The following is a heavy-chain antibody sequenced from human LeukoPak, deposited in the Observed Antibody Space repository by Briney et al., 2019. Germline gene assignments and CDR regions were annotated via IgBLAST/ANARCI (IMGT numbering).Heavy chain of an antibody. D-gene: IGHD2-8*01. Sequence: GESLKISCKGSGYSFTSYWIGWVRQMPGKGLEWMGIIYPADSDTRYSPTFQGQVTISADKSISTAYLQWSSLKASDTAMYYCARHGAGYCTNGVCRHFDHWGQGTLVTVSS. J-gene: IGHJ4*02. CDR1: GYSFTSYW. V-gene: IGHV5-51*01. CDR2: IYPADSDT. CDR3: ARHGAGYCTNGVCRHFDH.